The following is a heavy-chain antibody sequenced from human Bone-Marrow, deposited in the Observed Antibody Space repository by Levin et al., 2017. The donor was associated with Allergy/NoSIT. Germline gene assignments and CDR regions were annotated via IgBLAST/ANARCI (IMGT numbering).Heavy chain of an antibody. D-gene: IGHD2-21*02. J-gene: IGHJ4*02. CDR1: GYTFINYD. CDR2: MNPNVGNT. CDR3: ARGRGDVVRVTAIPDY. V-gene: IGHV1-8*01. Sequence: ASVKVSCKASGYTFINYDINWVRQAPGQGLEWMGWMNPNVGNTGYAQNFQGRVTMTRDTSISTAYLELNRLTSEDTAVYYCARGRGDVVRVTAIPDYWGQGTLVTVSS.